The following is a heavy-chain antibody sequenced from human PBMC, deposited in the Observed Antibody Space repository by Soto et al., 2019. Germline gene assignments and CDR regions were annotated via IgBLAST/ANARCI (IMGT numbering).Heavy chain of an antibody. V-gene: IGHV3-30*18. J-gene: IGHJ6*02. D-gene: IGHD3-22*01. CDR1: GFTFSSYG. CDR2: ISYDGSNK. CDR3: AKALYYYDSSGPRHDRHYYYGMDV. Sequence: GGSLRLSCAASGFTFSSYGMHWVRQAPGKGLEWVAVISYDGSNKYYADSVKGRFTISRDNSKNTLYLQMNSLRAEDTAVYYCAKALYYYDSSGPRHDRHYYYGMDVWGQGTTVTVSS.